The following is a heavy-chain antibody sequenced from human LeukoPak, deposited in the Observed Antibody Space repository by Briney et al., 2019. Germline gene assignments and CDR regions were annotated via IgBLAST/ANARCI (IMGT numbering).Heavy chain of an antibody. V-gene: IGHV3-30*04. D-gene: IGHD6-13*01. CDR3: ARPKLYSSSWYRNWFDL. Sequence: PGRSLRLSCAASGFTFSSYAMHWVRQAPGKGLEWVAVISYDGSNKYYADSVKGRFTISRDNSKNTLYLQMNSLRAEDTAVYYCARPKLYSSSWYRNWFDLWGQGTLVTVSS. CDR2: ISYDGSNK. CDR1: GFTFSSYA. J-gene: IGHJ5*02.